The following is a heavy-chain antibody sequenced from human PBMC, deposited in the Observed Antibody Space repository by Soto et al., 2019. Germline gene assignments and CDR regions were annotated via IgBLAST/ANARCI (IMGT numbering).Heavy chain of an antibody. V-gene: IGHV4-34*01. J-gene: IGHJ6*03. CDR1: GGSFSGYY. CDR2: INHSGST. CDR3: ARVNSGYRYYYYYYMDV. D-gene: IGHD5-12*01. Sequence: SETLSLTCAVYGGSFSGYYWSWIRQPPGKGLEWIGEINHSGSTNYNPSLKSRVTISVDTSKNQFSLKLSSVTAADTAVYYCARVNSGYRYYYYYYMDVWGKGTTVTVSS.